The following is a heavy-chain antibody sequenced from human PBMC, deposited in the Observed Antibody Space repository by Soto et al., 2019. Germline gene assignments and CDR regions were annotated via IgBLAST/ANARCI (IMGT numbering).Heavy chain of an antibody. CDR3: ANLVVIQEDYRYFDY. J-gene: IGHJ4*02. V-gene: IGHV3-23*01. D-gene: IGHD2-21*01. CDR1: GFTFSSYA. Sequence: EVQLLESGGGLVQPGGSLSLSCAVSGFTFSSYAMSWVRQAPGKGLEWVSAISDSGGRTYYADSVKGRFTISRDNSKNTLYRQINSLRAEDTAVYYCANLVVIQEDYRYFDYWGQGTLVTVSS. CDR2: ISDSGGRT.